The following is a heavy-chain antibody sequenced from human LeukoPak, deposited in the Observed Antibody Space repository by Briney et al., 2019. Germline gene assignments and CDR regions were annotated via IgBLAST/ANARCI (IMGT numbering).Heavy chain of an antibody. J-gene: IGHJ4*02. CDR1: GGSFSGYY. CDR2: INHRGST. CDR3: AKEIWPTVTTPGHTHFDY. D-gene: IGHD4-17*01. V-gene: IGHV4-34*01. Sequence: SETLSLTCAVYGGSFSGYYWSWIRQPPGKGLEWIGEINHRGSTNYNPSLKSRVTVSVDTSKNQFSLKLSSVTAADTAVYYCAKEIWPTVTTPGHTHFDYWGQGTLVTVSS.